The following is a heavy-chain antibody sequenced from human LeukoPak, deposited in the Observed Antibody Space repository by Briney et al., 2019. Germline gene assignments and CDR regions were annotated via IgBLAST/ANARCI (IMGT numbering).Heavy chain of an antibody. J-gene: IGHJ4*02. D-gene: IGHD3-22*01. CDR1: GFIFSSYA. Sequence: GSLRLSCSASGFIFSSYAMSWVRQASGKGLEWVSGISGSGGSTYYADSVKGRFTISRDNSKNTLYLQMNSLRAEDTAVYYCAKSSGYQPRYFDYWGQGTLVTVSS. CDR3: AKSSGYQPRYFDY. V-gene: IGHV3-23*01. CDR2: ISGSGGST.